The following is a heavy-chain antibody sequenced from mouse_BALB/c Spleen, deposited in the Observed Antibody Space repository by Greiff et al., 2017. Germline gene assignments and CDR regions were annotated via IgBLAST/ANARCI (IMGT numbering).Heavy chain of an antibody. CDR2: ISSGSSTI. Sequence: DVHLVESGGGLVQPGGSRKLSCAASGFTFSSFGMHWVRQAPEKGLEWVAYISSGSSTIYYADKVKGRFTISRDNPKNTLFLQMTSLRSEDTAMYYCASSDGYYKYYFDYWGQGTTLTVSS. CDR3: ASSDGYYKYYFDY. V-gene: IGHV5-17*02. J-gene: IGHJ2*01. CDR1: GFTFSSFG. D-gene: IGHD2-3*01.